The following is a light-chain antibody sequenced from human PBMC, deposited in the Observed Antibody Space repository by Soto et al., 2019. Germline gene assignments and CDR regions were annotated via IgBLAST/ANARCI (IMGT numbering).Light chain of an antibody. CDR3: QQYNNWPPRSWT. J-gene: IGKJ1*01. CDR1: QSVSSN. Sequence: EIVMTQSPATLSVSPGERATLSCRASQSVSSNLAWYQQKPGQAPMLLIYGASTRATGIPARFSGSWSGTEFTLTISSLQSEDFAVYYCQQYNNWPPRSWTFGPGTKVEIK. CDR2: GAS. V-gene: IGKV3-15*01.